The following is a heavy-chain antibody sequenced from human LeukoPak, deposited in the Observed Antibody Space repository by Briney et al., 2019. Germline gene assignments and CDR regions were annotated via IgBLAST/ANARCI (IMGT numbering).Heavy chain of an antibody. D-gene: IGHD3-10*01. CDR3: ARKYYYGSGSYYGY. V-gene: IGHV3-21*01. Sequence: PGGSLRLSCAASGFSISSYSMNWVRQAPGKGLEWVSSISSSNSYIYYADSVKGRFTISRDNAKNSLYLQMNSLRAEDTAVYYCARKYYYGSGSYYGYWGQGTLVTVSS. CDR2: ISSSNSYI. J-gene: IGHJ4*02. CDR1: GFSISSYS.